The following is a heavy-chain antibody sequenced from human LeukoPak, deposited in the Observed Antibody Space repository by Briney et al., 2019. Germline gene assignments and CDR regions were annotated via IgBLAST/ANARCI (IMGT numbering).Heavy chain of an antibody. V-gene: IGHV3-48*03. J-gene: IGHJ6*03. D-gene: IGHD2-15*01. CDR1: GFIFSSYE. CDR3: ARDRPEDCSGGSCYYYYYYMDV. CDR2: ISSSGSTI. Sequence: GGSLRLSCAASGFIFSSYEMNWVRQAPRKGLEWVSYISSSGSTIYYADSVKGRFTISRDNAKNSLYLQMNSLRAEDTAVYYCARDRPEDCSGGSCYYYYYYMDVWGKGTTVTISS.